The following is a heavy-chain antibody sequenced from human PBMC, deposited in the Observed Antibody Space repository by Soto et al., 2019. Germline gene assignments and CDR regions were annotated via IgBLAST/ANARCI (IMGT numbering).Heavy chain of an antibody. CDR2: INHSGST. CDR3: ARSDFWSGCLDY. J-gene: IGHJ4*02. V-gene: IGHV4-34*01. D-gene: IGHD3-3*01. Sequence: KPSETLSLTCAVYGESFSGYYWSWIRQAPGKGLEWIGEINHSGSTNYNPSLKSRVTISVDTSKNQFSLKLNSVTGADTAVYYCARSDFWSGCLDYWGQGTLVTVSS. CDR1: GESFSGYY.